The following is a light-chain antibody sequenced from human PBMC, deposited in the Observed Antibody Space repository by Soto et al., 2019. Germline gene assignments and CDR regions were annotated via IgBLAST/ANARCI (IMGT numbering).Light chain of an antibody. J-gene: IGKJ3*01. CDR1: QSLNTNS. V-gene: IGKV3-20*01. Sequence: EIVLTQSPGTLSLSPGERATLSCRASQSLNTNSLAWYQQKPGQTPRLLIYAASTRDTDIPDRFIGSGSGTDFALTITRLEHEDFEMYYCQQYNASHLTLGHGTKVDIK. CDR3: QQYNASHLT. CDR2: AAS.